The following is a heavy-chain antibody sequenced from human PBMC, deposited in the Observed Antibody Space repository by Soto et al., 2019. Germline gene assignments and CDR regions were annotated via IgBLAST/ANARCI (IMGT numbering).Heavy chain of an antibody. D-gene: IGHD3-22*01. CDR3: AIGTYYYDSSGYYPYY. J-gene: IGHJ4*02. CDR1: GYTFTSYG. CDR2: ISAYNGNT. Sequence: GASVKVSCKASGYTFTSYGISWVRQAPGQGLEWMGWISAYNGNTNYAQKLQGRVIMTTDTSTSTAYMELRSLRSDDTAVYYCAIGTYYYDSSGYYPYYWGQGTLVTSPQ. V-gene: IGHV1-18*04.